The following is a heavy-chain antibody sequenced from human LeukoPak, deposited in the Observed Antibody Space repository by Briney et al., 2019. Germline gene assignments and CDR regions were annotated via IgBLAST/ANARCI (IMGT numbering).Heavy chain of an antibody. V-gene: IGHV4-59*01. J-gene: IGHJ6*03. Sequence: SETLSLTCTASGGSLSSDHWSWIRQPPGKGLEWIGYASYSGTTNYNPSLNSRLTISLDTSKNRFSLNLSSVTAADTAIYFCARYIRGPNYYIDVWGKGTTVTVSS. D-gene: IGHD1-14*01. CDR1: GGSLSSDH. CDR3: ARYIRGPNYYIDV. CDR2: ASYSGTT.